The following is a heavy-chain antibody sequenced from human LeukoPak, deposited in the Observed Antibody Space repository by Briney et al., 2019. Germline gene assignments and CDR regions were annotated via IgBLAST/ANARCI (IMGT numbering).Heavy chain of an antibody. CDR2: INSDGSNT. Sequence: QPGGSLRLSCAASGFTVRSYWMHWVRQAPGKGLVWVSHINSDGSNTGYADSVKGRFTISGDTAKNTLYLQMDSLRAEDTAVYYCVRQDIGSYLGGYWGQGTLVTVSS. J-gene: IGHJ4*02. CDR1: GFTVRSYW. CDR3: VRQDIGSYLGGY. V-gene: IGHV3-74*01. D-gene: IGHD1-26*01.